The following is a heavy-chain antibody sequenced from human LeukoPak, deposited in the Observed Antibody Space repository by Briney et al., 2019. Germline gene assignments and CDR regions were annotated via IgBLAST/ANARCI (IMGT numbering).Heavy chain of an antibody. CDR1: GYTFTSYG. J-gene: IGHJ4*02. Sequence: ASVKVSCKASGYTFTSYGISWVRQAPGQGLEWMGWISAYNGNTNYAQKLQGRVTMTTDTSTSTAYMELRSLRSDGTAVYYCARDNEWDPIKKWEPQGLFDYWGQGTLVTVSS. D-gene: IGHD1-26*01. CDR2: ISAYNGNT. V-gene: IGHV1-18*01. CDR3: ARDNEWDPIKKWEPQGLFDY.